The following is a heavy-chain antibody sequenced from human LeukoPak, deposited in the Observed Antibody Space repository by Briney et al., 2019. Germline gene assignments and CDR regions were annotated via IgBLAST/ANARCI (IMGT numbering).Heavy chain of an antibody. J-gene: IGHJ4*02. Sequence: GGSLRLSCAASGFFFSDFGMHWVRQAPDKGLEWVAVISYDGRAKYYGDSVKGRFTISRDNSKDTLYLQMNTLRAEDTAVYYCANDYRSGSFHDFWGQGTLVTVSS. CDR1: GFFFSDFG. V-gene: IGHV3-30*18. CDR3: ANDYRSGSFHDF. CDR2: ISYDGRAK. D-gene: IGHD3-10*01.